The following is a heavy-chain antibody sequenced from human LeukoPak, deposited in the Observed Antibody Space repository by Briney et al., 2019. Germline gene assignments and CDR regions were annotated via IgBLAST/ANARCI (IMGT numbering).Heavy chain of an antibody. J-gene: IGHJ5*02. CDR1: GDSFGTYG. D-gene: IGHD3-10*01. CDR3: ARDFGSGVFDP. Sequence: SVKVSCRASGDSFGTYGITWVRQAPGEGLEWMGGLNPIFGSAQYAQKFQGRVTITMDVSARTVYMELSSLRSEDTTIYYCARDFGSGVFDPWGQGTLVTVSS. V-gene: IGHV1-69*05. CDR2: LNPIFGSA.